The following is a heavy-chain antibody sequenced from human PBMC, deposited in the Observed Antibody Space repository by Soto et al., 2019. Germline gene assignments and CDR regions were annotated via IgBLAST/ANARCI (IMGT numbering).Heavy chain of an antibody. CDR3: ARSTGPFGVVSKGTLDWFDP. D-gene: IGHD3-3*01. J-gene: IGHJ5*02. CDR2: ISAYNGNT. CDR1: GYTFTSYG. Sequence: GASVKVSCKASGYTFTSYGISWVRQAPGQGLEWMGWISAYNGNTNYAQKLQGRVTMTTDTSTSTAYMELRSLRSDDTAVYYCARSTGPFGVVSKGTLDWFDPWGQGTLVTVYS. V-gene: IGHV1-18*01.